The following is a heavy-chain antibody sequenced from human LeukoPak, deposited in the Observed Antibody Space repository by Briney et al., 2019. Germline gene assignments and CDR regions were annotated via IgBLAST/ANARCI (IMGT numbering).Heavy chain of an antibody. Sequence: GGSLRLSCAASGFTFSDYYMSWIRQAPGKGLEWVSYISSSGSTIYYADSVKGRFTISRDNAKNSLYLQMNSLRAEDTAVYYRARERRKYSSSFDYWGQGTLVTVSS. D-gene: IGHD6-13*01. CDR1: GFTFSDYY. CDR2: ISSSGSTI. J-gene: IGHJ4*02. CDR3: ARERRKYSSSFDY. V-gene: IGHV3-11*04.